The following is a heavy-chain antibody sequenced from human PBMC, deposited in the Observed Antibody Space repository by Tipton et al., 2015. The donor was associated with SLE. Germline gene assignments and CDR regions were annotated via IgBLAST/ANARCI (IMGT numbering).Heavy chain of an antibody. D-gene: IGHD2-8*01. CDR2: ISDGGGT. CDR1: GGSISSDH. Sequence: TLSLTCSVSGGSISSDHWIWIRQPPGKGLEWLGYISDGGGTNYNPSLKSRVTISVDPAKNQFTLKLTSVTAPDTAVDYCARGMVRWRGAIIGVDVWGQGTTINVSS. J-gene: IGHJ6*02. CDR3: ARGMVRWRGAIIGVDV. V-gene: IGHV4-4*09.